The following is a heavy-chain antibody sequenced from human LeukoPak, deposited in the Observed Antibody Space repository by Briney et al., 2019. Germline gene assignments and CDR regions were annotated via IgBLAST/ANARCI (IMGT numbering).Heavy chain of an antibody. J-gene: IGHJ3*01. CDR2: IHHSGTT. Sequence: SETLSLTCTVSGGSISSYYWSWIRQPPGKGLEWIGYIHHSGTTNYSPSLKSRVTISVDTSKNRFSLRLSSLTAADTAVYSCAGSGWSFDAFDFWGQGTMVTVSS. D-gene: IGHD6-19*01. CDR3: AGSGWSFDAFDF. V-gene: IGHV4-59*08. CDR1: GGSISSYY.